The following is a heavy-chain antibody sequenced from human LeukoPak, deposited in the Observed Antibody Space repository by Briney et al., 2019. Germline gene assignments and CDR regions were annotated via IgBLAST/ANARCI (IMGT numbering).Heavy chain of an antibody. J-gene: IGHJ4*02. D-gene: IGHD3-22*01. CDR1: GFTVSSNY. CDR3: ARSLLYDSSV. Sequence: GGSLRLSCAASGFTVSSNYMNWVGQAPGKGLEWVSVIYSGGSTYYADSVKGRFTISRDNSKNSVYLQMNSLRAEDTAVYYCARSLLYDSSVWGQGTLVTVSS. V-gene: IGHV3-66*01. CDR2: IYSGGST.